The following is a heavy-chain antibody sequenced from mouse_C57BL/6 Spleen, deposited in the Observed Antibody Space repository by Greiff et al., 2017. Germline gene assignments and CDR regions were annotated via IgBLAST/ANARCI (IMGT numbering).Heavy chain of an antibody. CDR2: IDPSDSYT. CDR3: ARSGDGYWYFDV. CDR1: GYTFTSYW. J-gene: IGHJ1*03. Sequence: QVQLQQPGAELVMPGASVKLSCKASGYTFTSYWMHWVKQRPGQGLEWIGEIDPSDSYTNYNQKFKGKSTLTVDKSSSTAYMQLSSLTSEDSAVXYCARSGDGYWYFDVWGTGTTVTVSS. V-gene: IGHV1-69*01. D-gene: IGHD2-3*01.